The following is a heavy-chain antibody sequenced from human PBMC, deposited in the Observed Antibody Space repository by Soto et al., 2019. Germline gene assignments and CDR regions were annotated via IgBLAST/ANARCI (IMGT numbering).Heavy chain of an antibody. Sequence: QVQLVESGGGVVQPGRPLIPSCAASGFTFSSNSIQGVRQPPGKGLGWVEVISYEGSIKYNADSVKGRLTISRDNSKNTAYLQMNSLRAEDTAVFYCAREWSTSGDLDYWGQGTLVIVSS. CDR3: AREWSTSGDLDY. V-gene: IGHV3-30-3*01. CDR1: GFTFSSNS. D-gene: IGHD3-10*01. CDR2: ISYEGSIK. J-gene: IGHJ4*02.